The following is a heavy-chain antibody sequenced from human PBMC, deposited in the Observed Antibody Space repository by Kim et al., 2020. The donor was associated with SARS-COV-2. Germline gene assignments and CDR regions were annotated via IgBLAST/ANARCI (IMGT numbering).Heavy chain of an antibody. CDR2: IHHSGST. CDR1: GGSISSSNW. CDR3: ATTSTAHFYASGSYSAIGY. J-gene: IGHJ4*02. D-gene: IGHD3-10*01. Sequence: SETLSLTCVVSGGSISSSNWWSWVRQPPGKGLWWSGEIHHSGSTNYSPALKRRVTISVDRSKNEFSLRLSAVTAADTAEYYCATTSTAHFYASGSYSAIGYWGQGTLVSVSS. V-gene: IGHV4-4*02.